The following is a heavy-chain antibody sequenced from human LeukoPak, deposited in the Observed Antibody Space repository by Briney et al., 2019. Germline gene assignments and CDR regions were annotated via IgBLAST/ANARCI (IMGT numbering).Heavy chain of an antibody. CDR2: IYSGGRT. CDR1: GFTVSSNY. Sequence: GGSLRLSCAASGFTVSSNYMSWVRQAPGKGLEWVSVIYSGGRTYYADSVKGRFTISRDNSKNTLYLQMNSLRAEDTAVYYCASGNYDSSGYHYSHFDYWGQGTLVTVSS. CDR3: ASGNYDSSGYHYSHFDY. D-gene: IGHD3-22*01. V-gene: IGHV3-66*01. J-gene: IGHJ4*02.